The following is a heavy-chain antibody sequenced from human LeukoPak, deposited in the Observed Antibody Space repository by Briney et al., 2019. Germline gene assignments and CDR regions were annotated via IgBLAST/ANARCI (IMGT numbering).Heavy chain of an antibody. Sequence: PGGSLRLSCAASGFTFSSYSMNWVRQAPGKGLEWVSSISCSSSYIYYADSVKGRFTISRDNAKNSLYLQMNSLRAEDTAVYYCARDRDIVVVPAARGNWFDPWGQGTLVTVSS. CDR3: ARDRDIVVVPAARGNWFDP. V-gene: IGHV3-21*01. J-gene: IGHJ5*02. D-gene: IGHD2-2*01. CDR1: GFTFSSYS. CDR2: ISCSSSYI.